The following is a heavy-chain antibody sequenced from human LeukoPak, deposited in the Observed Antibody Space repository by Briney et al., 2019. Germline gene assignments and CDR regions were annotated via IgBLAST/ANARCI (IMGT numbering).Heavy chain of an antibody. CDR2: MNPNSGNT. D-gene: IGHD1-26*01. CDR1: GGTFSSYA. CDR3: ARGPPKVAAIDY. V-gene: IGHV1-8*02. Sequence: GASVEVSCKASGGTFSSYAISWVRQATGQGLEWMGWMNPNSGNTGYAQKFQGRVTMTRNTSIGTAYMELSSLRSEDTAVYYCARGPPKVAAIDYWGQGTLVTVSS. J-gene: IGHJ4*02.